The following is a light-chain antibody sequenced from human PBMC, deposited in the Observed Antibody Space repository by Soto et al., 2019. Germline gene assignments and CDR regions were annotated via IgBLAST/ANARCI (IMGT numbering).Light chain of an antibody. CDR2: AAS. Sequence: AIQMTQSPSSLAASVGDRVTITCRASQGIRNDLAWYQQKPGEAPNLLIYAASALESGVPSRFSGSGSGTEFTLTISILQPDDLATYCCLQDYNSPYTFGHGTRLEI. CDR1: QGIRND. CDR3: LQDYNSPYT. J-gene: IGKJ2*01. V-gene: IGKV1-6*01.